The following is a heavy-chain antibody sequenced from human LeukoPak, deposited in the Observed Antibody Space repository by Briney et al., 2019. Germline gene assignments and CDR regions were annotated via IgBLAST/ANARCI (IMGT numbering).Heavy chain of an antibody. V-gene: IGHV4-34*01. Sequence: SETLSLTCAVYGGSFSGYCWSWIRQPPGKGLEWIGEIYHSGSTNYNPSLKSRVTISVDKSKNQFSLKLSSVTAADTAVYYCASLYGEGYWGQGTLVTVSS. CDR1: GGSFSGYC. CDR2: IYHSGST. D-gene: IGHD3-10*01. CDR3: ASLYGEGY. J-gene: IGHJ4*02.